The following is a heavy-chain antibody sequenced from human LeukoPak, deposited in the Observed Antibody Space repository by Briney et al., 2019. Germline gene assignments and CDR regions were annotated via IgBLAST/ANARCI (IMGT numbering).Heavy chain of an antibody. J-gene: IGHJ4*02. Sequence: PGGSLRLSCSASSFTFYSYAMGWLPQAPGQGWEWVSAISSSGGSTYYAGSGKGRLTLSRDNSKNTLYMQMNSLRAEDTAVYYCAKSYLVGSYRYFDYWGQGTLVTVSS. D-gene: IGHD1-26*01. CDR1: SFTFYSYA. CDR3: AKSYLVGSYRYFDY. CDR2: ISSSGGST. V-gene: IGHV3-23*01.